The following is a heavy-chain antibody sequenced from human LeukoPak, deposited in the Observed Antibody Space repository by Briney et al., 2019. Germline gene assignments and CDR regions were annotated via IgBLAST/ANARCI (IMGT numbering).Heavy chain of an antibody. CDR1: GFTFSTYV. J-gene: IGHJ4*02. D-gene: IGHD3-22*01. Sequence: PGGSLRLSCAASGFTFSTYVVNWVRQAPGKGLEWVSSISGSGGTTYYADSVKGRFTISRDNSKNTLYLQMNSLRAEDTAVYYCAKDINYYDSSGYSNWGQGILVTVSS. CDR3: AKDINYYDSSGYSN. V-gene: IGHV3-23*01. CDR2: ISGSGGTT.